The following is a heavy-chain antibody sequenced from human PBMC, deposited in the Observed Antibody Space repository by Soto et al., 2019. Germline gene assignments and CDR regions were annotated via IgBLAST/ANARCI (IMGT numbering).Heavy chain of an antibody. J-gene: IGHJ6*02. D-gene: IGHD1-26*01. CDR1: GLTVRQNY. CDR3: VRPRPSGENYGMDV. Sequence: VQLVESGGGLIQPGGSLRLSCVASGLTVRQNYMAWVRQAPEMGPQWVSVLYAEGSTYYTESVKGRFTISRDPSKNTLFLRMDGLRAEDTAVYYCVRPRPSGENYGMDVWGQGARVTVSS. V-gene: IGHV3-53*01. CDR2: LYAEGST.